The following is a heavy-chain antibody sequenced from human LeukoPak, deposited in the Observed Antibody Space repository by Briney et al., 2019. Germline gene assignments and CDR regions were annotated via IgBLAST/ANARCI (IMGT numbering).Heavy chain of an antibody. V-gene: IGHV1-2*02. J-gene: IGHJ4*02. CDR1: GYTFTGYY. Sequence: ASVKVSCKASGYTFTGYYMHWVRQAPGHGLEWMGWINPNSGGTNYAQKFQGRVTMTRDTCISTAYMELSRLRSDDTAVYYCARGGSYRYEYYFDYWGQGTLVTVSS. CDR3: ARGGSYRYEYYFDY. CDR2: INPNSGGT. D-gene: IGHD3-16*02.